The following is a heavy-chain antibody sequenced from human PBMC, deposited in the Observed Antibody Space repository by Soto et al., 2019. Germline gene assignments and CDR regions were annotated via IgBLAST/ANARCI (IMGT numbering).Heavy chain of an antibody. CDR2: ISGSGAGT. Sequence: GGSLRPACIASGFTLTTSSTRCVSQAHKGGMEWDSGISGSGAGTYYADSVKGRFTISRDNSKNTLYLQMSGLRAEDAAVYYCAKGPTVFGAVISFDYYYGMYVWGQGTPVTVSS. CDR3: AKGPTVFGAVISFDYYYGMYV. D-gene: IGHD3-3*01. J-gene: IGHJ6*02. CDR1: GFTLTTSS. V-gene: IGHV3-23*01.